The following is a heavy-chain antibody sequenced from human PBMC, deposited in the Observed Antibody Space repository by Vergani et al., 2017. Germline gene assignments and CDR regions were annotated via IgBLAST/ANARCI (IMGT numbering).Heavy chain of an antibody. V-gene: IGHV1-8*03. J-gene: IGHJ4*02. CDR1: RYTFTSYD. D-gene: IGHD2-2*01. CDR3: AREDCSSTSCHYYFDY. Sequence: QVQLVQSGAEVKKPGASVKVSCKASRYTFTSYDINWVRQATGQGLEWMGWINPNSGNTGYAQKFQGRVTITRNTSISTAYMELSSLRSKDTAVYYCAREDCSSTSCHYYFDYWGQGTLVTVSS. CDR2: INPNSGNT.